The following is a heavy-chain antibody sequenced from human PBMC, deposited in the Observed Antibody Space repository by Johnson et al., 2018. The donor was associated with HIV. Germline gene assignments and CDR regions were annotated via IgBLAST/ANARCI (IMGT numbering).Heavy chain of an antibody. J-gene: IGHJ3*02. CDR2: IRYDGSNK. D-gene: IGHD6-13*01. CDR1: GFTFSSYG. CDR3: AKTYSSSWYAFDI. V-gene: IGHV3-30*02. Sequence: QVQLMESGGGLVQPGGCLRLSCAASGFTFSSYGMHWVRQAPGKGLEWVAFIRYDGSNKYYADSVKGRFTISRDNSKNTLYLQMNSLRAEDTAVYYCAKTYSSSWYAFDIWGQGTMVTVSS.